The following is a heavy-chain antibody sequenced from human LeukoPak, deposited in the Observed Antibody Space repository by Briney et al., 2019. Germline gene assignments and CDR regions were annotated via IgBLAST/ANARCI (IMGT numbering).Heavy chain of an antibody. V-gene: IGHV3-66*01. J-gene: IGHJ4*02. CDR3: ARAYYDILTANRQTKSSYFDY. Sequence: PGGSLRLSCVASGFTVSSNYMSWVRQAPRKWLEWVSVIYSGDNKYFVDLVKGRFTISRDSSKNTLYLQMNSLRAEDTAVYYCARAYYDILTANRQTKSSYFDYWGQGTLVTVSS. CDR1: GFTVSSNY. CDR2: IYSGDNK. D-gene: IGHD3-9*01.